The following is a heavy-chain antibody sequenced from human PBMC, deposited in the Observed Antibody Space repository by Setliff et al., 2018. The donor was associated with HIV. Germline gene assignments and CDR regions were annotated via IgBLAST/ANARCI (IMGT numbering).Heavy chain of an antibody. CDR3: ARVPFTTGFGY. V-gene: IGHV4-38-2*01. CDR2: IYHSGGT. J-gene: IGHJ4*02. Sequence: PSETLSLTCAVSGYSISSGYYWGWIRQPPGRGLEWIGNIYHSGGTHYNPSLRSRVTISVDTSKNHFSLKLSSVTAADTAVFYYARVPFTTGFGYWGQGILVTVSS. D-gene: IGHD3-3*01. CDR1: GYSISSGYY.